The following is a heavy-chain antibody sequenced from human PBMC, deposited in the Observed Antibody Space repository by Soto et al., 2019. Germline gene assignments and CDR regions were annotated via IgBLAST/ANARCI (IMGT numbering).Heavy chain of an antibody. J-gene: IGHJ4*02. CDR2: ISAYNGNT. Sequence: QVQLVQSGAEVKKPGASVKVSCKASGYTFTSYGISWVRQAPGQGLEWMGWISAYNGNTNYAQKLQGTVTMTTDTSPSTAYMELRSLRSDDTAVYYCASSLLVGYGLEGESDWGQGTLVTVSS. V-gene: IGHV1-18*01. CDR1: GYTFTSYG. CDR3: ASSLLVGYGLEGESD. D-gene: IGHD5-18*01.